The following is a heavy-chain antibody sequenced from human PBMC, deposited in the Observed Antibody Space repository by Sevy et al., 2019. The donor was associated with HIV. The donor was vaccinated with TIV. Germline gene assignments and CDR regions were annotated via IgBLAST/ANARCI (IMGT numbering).Heavy chain of an antibody. CDR1: GGSIISSTYY. D-gene: IGHD3-10*01. Sequence: SETLSLTCTVSGGSIISSTYYWGWIRQPPGKGLEWIGSVYYSGSTYYNPSLRSRVTISVDMFKDHFSLKLSTVTAADTAVYYCARRGAWPAFDVWGQGTMVTVSS. CDR3: ARRGAWPAFDV. J-gene: IGHJ3*01. V-gene: IGHV4-39*02. CDR2: VYYSGST.